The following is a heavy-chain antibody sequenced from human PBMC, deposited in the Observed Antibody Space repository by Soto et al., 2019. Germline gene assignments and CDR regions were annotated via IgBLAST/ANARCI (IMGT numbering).Heavy chain of an antibody. CDR1: GGSISSYY. D-gene: IGHD3-22*01. CDR3: ARDRGDDDTTGYYYSGFDF. V-gene: IGHV4-59*01. CDR2: ISHSGST. J-gene: IGHJ4*02. Sequence: SETLSLTCSVSGGSISSYYWSWIRQPPGKGLEWIGSISHSGSTDYNPSLKSRVTMSADMSKSQFSLKLSSVTAADTAVYYCARDRGDDDTTGYYYSGFDFWGQGTLVTVSS.